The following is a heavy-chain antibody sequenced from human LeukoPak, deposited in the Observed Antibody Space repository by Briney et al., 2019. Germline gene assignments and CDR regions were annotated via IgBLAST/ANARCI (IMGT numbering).Heavy chain of an antibody. D-gene: IGHD3-10*01. CDR2: IYYSGST. J-gene: IGHJ4*02. CDR1: GGSMSSYY. Sequence: SETLSLTCSVSGGSMSSYYWSWIRQPPGKELEWIGYIYYSGSTNYSPSLKSRVTISVDTSKNQFSLKLSSVTAADTAVYYCARGLITMVRGVTDYWGQGTLVTVSS. V-gene: IGHV4-59*12. CDR3: ARGLITMVRGVTDY.